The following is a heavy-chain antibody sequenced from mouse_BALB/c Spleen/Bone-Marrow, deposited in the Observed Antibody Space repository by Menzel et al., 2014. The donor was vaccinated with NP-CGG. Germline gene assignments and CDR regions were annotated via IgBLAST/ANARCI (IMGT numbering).Heavy chain of an antibody. J-gene: IGHJ3*01. V-gene: IGHV5-17*02. Sequence: EVKLVESGGGLVQPGVSRKLSCAASGFTFSSFGMHWVRQAPEKGLEWVAYISSGSGTIYYADTVKGRFTISRDNPKNTLFLQMTSLRSEDTAMYYCARGCNYAWFAYWGQGTLVTVSA. CDR2: ISSGSGTI. CDR1: GFTFSSFG. CDR3: ARGCNYAWFAY. D-gene: IGHD2-1*01.